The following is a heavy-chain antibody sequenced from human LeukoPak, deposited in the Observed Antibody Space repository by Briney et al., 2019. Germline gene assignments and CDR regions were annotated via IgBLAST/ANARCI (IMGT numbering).Heavy chain of an antibody. CDR3: ARHFRFPLDYGGRFDY. J-gene: IGHJ4*02. CDR1: GYSISSGYY. Sequence: SETLSLTCAVSGYSISSGYYWGWIRQPPGKGLEWFGSIYHSGSTYYNPSLKSRVTISVDTSKNQFSLKLSSVTAADTAVYYCARHFRFPLDYGGRFDYGGQGTLVTVSS. V-gene: IGHV4-38-2*01. D-gene: IGHD4-23*01. CDR2: IYHSGST.